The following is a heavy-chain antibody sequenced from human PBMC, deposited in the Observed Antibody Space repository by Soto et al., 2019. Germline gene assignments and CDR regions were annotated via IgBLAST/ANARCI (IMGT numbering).Heavy chain of an antibody. CDR3: AREVARLIAEAGRGFNY. Sequence: QVQLVQSGAEVKKPGASVKVSCKAFGYIFTSYYMHWVRQAPGQGLEWMGIINPNGGSTTYAQKFQGRVTMTRGTSTSTVYMELSSLRSEDTAVYYCAREVARLIAEAGRGFNYWGQGTLVTVSS. D-gene: IGHD6-13*01. V-gene: IGHV1-46*01. CDR1: GYIFTSYY. CDR2: INPNGGST. J-gene: IGHJ4*02.